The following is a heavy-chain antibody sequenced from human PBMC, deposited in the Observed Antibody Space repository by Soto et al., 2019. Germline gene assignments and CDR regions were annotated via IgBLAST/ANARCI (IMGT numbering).Heavy chain of an antibody. CDR3: VGGSWFD. D-gene: IGHD2-15*01. CDR2: ISWNGNFT. J-gene: IGHJ4*02. CDR1: GYSFEDYS. V-gene: IGHV3-9*01. Sequence: EVQLVESGGDMVQPGRSLKLSCVGSGYSFEDYSMHWVRQAPGKGLEWVSGISWNGNFTGYADSVKGRFTISRDNAKNSLFLQMSSLSLEDTAFYSCVGGSWFDWGQGTLVTVSS.